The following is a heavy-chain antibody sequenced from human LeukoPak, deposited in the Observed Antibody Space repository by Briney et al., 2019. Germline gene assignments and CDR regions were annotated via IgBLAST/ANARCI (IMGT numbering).Heavy chain of an antibody. J-gene: IGHJ6*03. D-gene: IGHD6-25*01. CDR3: ARGRGYYYYYYYMDV. V-gene: IGHV1-8*01. CDR2: MNPNSGNT. Sequence: ASVKVSCKASGYTFTSYDINWVRQATGQGLEWIGWMNPNSGNTGYAQKFQGRVTMTRNTSISTAYMELSSLRSEDTAVYYCARGRGYYYYYYYMDVWGKGTTVTVSS. CDR1: GYTFTSYD.